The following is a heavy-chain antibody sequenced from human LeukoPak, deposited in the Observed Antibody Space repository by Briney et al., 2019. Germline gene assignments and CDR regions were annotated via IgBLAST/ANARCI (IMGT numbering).Heavy chain of an antibody. CDR2: ISSSSSTI. CDR3: AKGLYYDSSGYCDY. V-gene: IGHV3-48*01. J-gene: IGHJ4*02. Sequence: GGSLRLSCAASGFTFSSYSMNWVRQAPGKGLEWVSYISSSSSTIYYADSVKGRFTISRDNAKNSLYLQMSSLRADDTALYYCAKGLYYDSSGYCDYWGQGTLVTVSS. D-gene: IGHD3-22*01. CDR1: GFTFSSYS.